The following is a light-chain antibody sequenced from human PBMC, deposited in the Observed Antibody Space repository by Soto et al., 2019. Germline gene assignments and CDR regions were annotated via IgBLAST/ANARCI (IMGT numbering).Light chain of an antibody. V-gene: IGKV1-5*01. Sequence: DIQMTQSPSTLSASVGDRVTITCRASQSISSWLAWYQQKPGKAPNLLIYDASSLESGVPSRFSGSGSGTEFTLTISWLQPDDFATYYCQQYNGYSSFGQGTKVEIK. CDR3: QQYNGYSS. J-gene: IGKJ1*01. CDR1: QSISSW. CDR2: DAS.